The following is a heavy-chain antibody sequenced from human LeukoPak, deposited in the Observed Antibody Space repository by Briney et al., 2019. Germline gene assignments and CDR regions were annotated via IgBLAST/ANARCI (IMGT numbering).Heavy chain of an antibody. Sequence: SQTLSLTCAISGDSVTSNTAAWNWIRQSASRGLEWLGRTYYKSKWYKDYAVSVKSRITISPDTSKNQLSLQLNSVTPEDSALYYCARGSGYEHFDYWGQGTLVTVSS. CDR3: ARGSGYEHFDY. V-gene: IGHV6-1*01. J-gene: IGHJ4*02. CDR2: TYYKSKWYK. CDR1: GDSVTSNTAA. D-gene: IGHD5-12*01.